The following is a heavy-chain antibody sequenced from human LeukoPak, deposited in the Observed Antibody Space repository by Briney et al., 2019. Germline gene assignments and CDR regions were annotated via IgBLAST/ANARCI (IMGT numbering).Heavy chain of an antibody. CDR3: ARGNSSGWYGGFDY. D-gene: IGHD6-19*01. Sequence: MTSETLSLTCTVSGGSISSYYWSWIRQPPGKGPEWIGYVYYSGGGTNYNPSLKSRVTMSVDTSKNHFSLKLGSVTAADTAVYYCARGNSSGWYGGFDYWGQGILVTVSS. V-gene: IGHV4-59*01. J-gene: IGHJ4*02. CDR2: VYYSGGGT. CDR1: GGSISSYY.